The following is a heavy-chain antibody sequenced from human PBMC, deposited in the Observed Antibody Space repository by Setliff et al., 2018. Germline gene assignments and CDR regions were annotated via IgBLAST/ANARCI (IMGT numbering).Heavy chain of an antibody. CDR2: IYFSGST. V-gene: IGHV4-30-4*08. D-gene: IGHD2-2*01. J-gene: IGHJ6*02. CDR3: ARARPATIAGVVPGVADFGIDV. Sequence: SETLSLTCTVSGGSIDSGDYYWNWIRQPPGKGLEWIGYIYFSGSTYYNPSLKSRVTLSLDTSKNQFSLKLNSVTAADTAVYYCARARPATIAGVVPGVADFGIDVWGQGTTVTVSS. CDR1: GGSIDSGDYY.